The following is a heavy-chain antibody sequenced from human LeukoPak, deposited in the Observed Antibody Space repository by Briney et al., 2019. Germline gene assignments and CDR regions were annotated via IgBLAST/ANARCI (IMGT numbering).Heavy chain of an antibody. CDR3: ARVYCSSTSCPTDYYYMDV. V-gene: IGHV3-53*01. J-gene: IGHJ6*03. D-gene: IGHD2-2*01. CDR2: IYSGGST. Sequence: GGSLRLSCAASGFTVSSNYMSWVRQAPGKGLEWVSVIYSGGSTYYADSVKGRFTISRDNSKNTLYLQMNSLRAEDTAVYYCARVYCSSTSCPTDYYYMDVWGKGTTVTVSS. CDR1: GFTVSSNY.